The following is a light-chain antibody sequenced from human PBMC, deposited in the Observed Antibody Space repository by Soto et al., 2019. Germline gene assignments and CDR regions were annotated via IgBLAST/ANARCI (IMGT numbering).Light chain of an antibody. J-gene: IGKJ2*01. V-gene: IGKV4-1*01. Sequence: DIVMTQSPDSLAGSLGERATINCKSSQSVLSSSNNKNFLAWYQQKPGQSPKLLIYWASTRESGVPDRFSGSGSGTDFTLTISSLQAEDVAVYYCQQYYRIPYTFGQGTKLEIK. CDR2: WAS. CDR1: QSVLSSSNNKNF. CDR3: QQYYRIPYT.